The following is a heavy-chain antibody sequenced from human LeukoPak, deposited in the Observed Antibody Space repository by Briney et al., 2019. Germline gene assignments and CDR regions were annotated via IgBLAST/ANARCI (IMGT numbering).Heavy chain of an antibody. CDR2: IYYSGTT. Sequence: SETLSLTCTVSDGSISSSSYYWGWIRQPPGKGLEWIGSIYYSGTTYYNPSLKSRVTISVDTSKKQFSLRLNSVTAADTAVYYCTREGGGAEAAFDYWGQGTLVTVSS. D-gene: IGHD6-19*01. CDR3: TREGGGAEAAFDY. V-gene: IGHV4-39*01. CDR1: DGSISSSSYY. J-gene: IGHJ4*02.